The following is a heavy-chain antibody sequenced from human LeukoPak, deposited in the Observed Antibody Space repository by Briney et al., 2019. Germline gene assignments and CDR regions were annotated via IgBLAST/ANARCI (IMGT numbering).Heavy chain of an antibody. CDR2: INPNSGGT. J-gene: IGHJ4*02. CDR3: ARLWAIFGVAPYFDY. Sequence: GASVKVSCKASGYTFTGYYMHWVRQAPGQGLEWMGWINPNSGGTNYAQKFQGRVTMTRDTSISTAYMELSRLRSEDTAVYYCARLWAIFGVAPYFDYWGQGTLVTVSS. V-gene: IGHV1-2*02. D-gene: IGHD3-3*01. CDR1: GYTFTGYY.